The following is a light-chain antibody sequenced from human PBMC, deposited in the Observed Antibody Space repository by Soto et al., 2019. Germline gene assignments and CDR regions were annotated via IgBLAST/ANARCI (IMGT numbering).Light chain of an antibody. Sequence: DIQMTQSPSSLSASVGDRVTITCRASQSISSYLNWYQQKPGKAPKLLIYAASSLQSGVPSRFSGSVSGTDFTLTISSLQPEDFATYYCQQSYSTPFTFGPGNKVDIK. CDR1: QSISSY. V-gene: IGKV1-39*01. J-gene: IGKJ3*01. CDR3: QQSYSTPFT. CDR2: AAS.